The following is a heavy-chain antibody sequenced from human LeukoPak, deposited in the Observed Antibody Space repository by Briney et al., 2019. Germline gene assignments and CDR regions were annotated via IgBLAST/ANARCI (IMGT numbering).Heavy chain of an antibody. J-gene: IGHJ4*02. CDR3: ARGVIESYYDSSGYYIFDY. V-gene: IGHV4-34*01. CDR2: INHSGST. Sequence: SETLSLTCAVYGGSFSGYYWSWIRQPPGKGLEWIGEINHSGSTNYNPSLKSRVTISVDTSKNQSSLKLSSVTAADTAVYYCARGVIESYYDSSGYYIFDYWGQGTLVTVSS. D-gene: IGHD3-22*01. CDR1: GGSFSGYY.